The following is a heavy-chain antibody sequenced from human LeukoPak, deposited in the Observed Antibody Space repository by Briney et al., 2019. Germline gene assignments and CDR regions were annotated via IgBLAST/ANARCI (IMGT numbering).Heavy chain of an antibody. CDR2: IIPILGIA. J-gene: IGHJ6*02. D-gene: IGHD1-26*01. Sequence: ASVKVSCKASGGTFSSYAIRWVRQAPGQGLEWMGKIIPILGIANYAQKFQGRVTITADKSTSTAYMELSSLRSEDTAVYYCASPVGATLYYYYYGMDVWGQGTTVTVSS. V-gene: IGHV1-69*04. CDR3: ASPVGATLYYYYYGMDV. CDR1: GGTFSSYA.